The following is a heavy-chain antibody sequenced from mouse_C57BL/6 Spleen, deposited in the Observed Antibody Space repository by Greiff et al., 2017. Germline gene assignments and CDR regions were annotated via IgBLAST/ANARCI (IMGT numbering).Heavy chain of an antibody. CDR2: IYPGSGNT. J-gene: IGHJ4*01. CDR1: GYSFTSYY. Sequence: VQLQQSGPELVKPGASVKISCKASGYSFTSYYIHWVKQRPGQGLEWIGWIYPGSGNTKYNEKFKGKATLTADTSSSTAYMQLSSLTSEDSAVYYCAKNWDDYAMDYWGQGTSVTVSS. CDR3: AKNWDDYAMDY. D-gene: IGHD4-1*01. V-gene: IGHV1-66*01.